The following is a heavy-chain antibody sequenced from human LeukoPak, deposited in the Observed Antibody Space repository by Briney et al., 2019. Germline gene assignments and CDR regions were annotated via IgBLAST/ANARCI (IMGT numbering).Heavy chain of an antibody. Sequence: SETLSLTCTVSGYSISSGYYWGWIRQPPGKGLEWIGSIYHSGSTYYNPSLKSRVTISVDTPKNQLSLKLSSVTAADTAVYYCARVAAGIGFFQHWGQGTLVTVSS. CDR1: GYSISSGYY. D-gene: IGHD6-13*01. CDR3: ARVAAGIGFFQH. V-gene: IGHV4-38-2*02. J-gene: IGHJ1*01. CDR2: IYHSGST.